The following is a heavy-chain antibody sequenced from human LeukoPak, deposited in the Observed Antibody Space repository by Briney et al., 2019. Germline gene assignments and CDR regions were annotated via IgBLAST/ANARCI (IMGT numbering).Heavy chain of an antibody. Sequence: ASVKVSCKASGYTFTGHYMHWVRQAPGQGLEWMGWINPNSGGTNYAQKFQGRVTMTRDTSISTAYMELSSLRSDDTAVYYCAAPLHGSGRNDAFDIWGQGTMVTVSS. V-gene: IGHV1-2*02. D-gene: IGHD3-10*01. J-gene: IGHJ3*02. CDR2: INPNSGGT. CDR3: AAPLHGSGRNDAFDI. CDR1: GYTFTGHY.